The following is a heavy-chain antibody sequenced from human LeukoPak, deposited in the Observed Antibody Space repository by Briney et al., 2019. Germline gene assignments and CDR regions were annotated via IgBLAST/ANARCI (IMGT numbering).Heavy chain of an antibody. J-gene: IGHJ4*02. Sequence: GGSLRLSCVASGFTFSSHWMHWVRQAPGKGLVWVSRINRDGSSTDYADSVKGRFTISRDNAKNTLSLQMNSLRAEDTAVYYCATGFDWFEADYWGQGTLVTVSS. V-gene: IGHV3-74*01. D-gene: IGHD3-9*01. CDR1: GFTFSSHW. CDR2: INRDGSST. CDR3: ATGFDWFEADY.